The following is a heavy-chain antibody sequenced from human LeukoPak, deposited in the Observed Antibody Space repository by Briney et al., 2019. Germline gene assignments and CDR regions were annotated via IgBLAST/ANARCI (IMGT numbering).Heavy chain of an antibody. CDR1: GYTFTSYG. Sequence: ASVKVSCKASGYTFTSYGISWVRQAPGQGLEWMGWISAYNGNTNYAQKLQGRVTMTTDTSTSTAYMELRSLRSDDTAVYYCAKWVVAATSYYFDYWGQGTLVTVSS. CDR2: ISAYNGNT. D-gene: IGHD2-15*01. V-gene: IGHV1-18*01. CDR3: AKWVVAATSYYFDY. J-gene: IGHJ4*02.